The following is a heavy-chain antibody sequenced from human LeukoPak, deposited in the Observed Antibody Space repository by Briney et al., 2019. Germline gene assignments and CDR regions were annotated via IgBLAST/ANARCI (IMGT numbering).Heavy chain of an antibody. V-gene: IGHV4-4*07. CDR3: ARHNDYSRAFDI. Sequence: PSETLSLTCTVSGGSISGYYWSWIRQPAGKGLEWIGRIYSSGSTNYNPSLESRATMSVDTSKNQFSLKLSSVTAADTAVYYCARHNDYSRAFDIWGQGTMVTVSS. J-gene: IGHJ3*02. D-gene: IGHD4-11*01. CDR2: IYSSGST. CDR1: GGSISGYY.